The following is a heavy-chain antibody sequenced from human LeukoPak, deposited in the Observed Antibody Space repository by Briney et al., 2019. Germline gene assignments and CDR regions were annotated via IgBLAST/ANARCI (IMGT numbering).Heavy chain of an antibody. Sequence: PGGSLRLSCAAPGFTFSTYAMSWVRQAPGKGLEWVSTISDSGANTYYADSVRGRFTISRDNSKNTLYLQKNSLRADDTAIYYCAKSMTLQWRGFFDLWGRGTHVTVSS. J-gene: IGHJ2*01. CDR2: ISDSGANT. CDR3: AKSMTLQWRGFFDL. D-gene: IGHD6-19*01. V-gene: IGHV3-23*01. CDR1: GFTFSTYA.